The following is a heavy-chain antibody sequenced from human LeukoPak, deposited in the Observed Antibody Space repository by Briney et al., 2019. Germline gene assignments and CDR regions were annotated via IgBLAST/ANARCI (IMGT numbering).Heavy chain of an antibody. J-gene: IGHJ6*03. CDR3: GKDTSASIYYMEV. D-gene: IGHD2-2*01. CDR1: GFFFRSYG. Sequence: GRSLRLSCAASGFFFRSYGMHWVRQAPGKGLEWVAVIWNDGSEKYFAESVKGRFTISRDNSNNTLYLQIDTLRAEDTAVYYCGKDTSASIYYMEVWGKGTTVTVSS. CDR2: IWNDGSEK. V-gene: IGHV3-33*06.